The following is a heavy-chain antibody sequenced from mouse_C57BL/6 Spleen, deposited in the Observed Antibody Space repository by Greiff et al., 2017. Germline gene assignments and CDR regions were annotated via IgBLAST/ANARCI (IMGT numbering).Heavy chain of an antibody. CDR1: GFTFSDYG. CDR2: ISSDSSTI. D-gene: IGHD1-1*01. V-gene: IGHV5-17*01. Sequence: EVHLVESGAGLVKPGASLKLSCAASGFTFSDYGMHWVRQAPETGLEWVAYISSDSSTIYYDDTVKGRFTISRDNAKNTLFLQMTSLRSEDTAIYYCASVSGSSPWYFDVWGTGTTVTVSS. CDR3: ASVSGSSPWYFDV. J-gene: IGHJ1*03.